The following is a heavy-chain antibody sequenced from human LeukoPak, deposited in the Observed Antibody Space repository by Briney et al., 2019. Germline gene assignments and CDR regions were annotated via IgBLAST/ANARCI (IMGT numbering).Heavy chain of an antibody. V-gene: IGHV1-2*02. D-gene: IGHD3-22*01. Sequence: ASVKVSCKASGYTFTGYYMHWVRQAPGQGLEWMGCINPNSGGTNYAQKFQGRVTMTRDTSISTAYMELSRLRSDDTAVYYCARDPSYYDSSGYYSDNWFDPWGQGTLVTVSS. CDR3: ARDPSYYDSSGYYSDNWFDP. J-gene: IGHJ5*02. CDR1: GYTFTGYY. CDR2: INPNSGGT.